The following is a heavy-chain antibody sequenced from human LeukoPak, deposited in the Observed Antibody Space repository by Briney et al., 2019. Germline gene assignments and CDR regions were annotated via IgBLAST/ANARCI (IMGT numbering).Heavy chain of an antibody. CDR1: GFTFSTSA. V-gene: IGHV3-23*01. CDR3: AKGGASRCYHFGY. Sequence: GGSLRLSCAASGFTFSTSAMNWVRQAPGEGLEWVAGISYSGGNTYYADSVRGRFAISRDNSKNTLYLQMNSLRAEDTAVYYCAKGGASRCYHFGYWGQGTLVTVSS. D-gene: IGHD6-13*01. CDR2: ISYSGGNT. J-gene: IGHJ4*02.